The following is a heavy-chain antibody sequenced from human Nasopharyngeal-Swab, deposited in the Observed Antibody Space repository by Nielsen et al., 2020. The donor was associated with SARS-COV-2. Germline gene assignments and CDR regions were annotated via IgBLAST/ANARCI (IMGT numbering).Heavy chain of an antibody. CDR2: ISGSGDNT. CDR3: AKDPSAAMDV. V-gene: IGHV3-23*01. CDR1: GFTFESYA. J-gene: IGHJ6*03. D-gene: IGHD6-13*01. Sequence: SLKISCEASGFTFESYAMTWVRQAPGKGLEWVSTISGSGDNTHYADSVRGRFTISRDNSQRTVFLQMTSLRAEDTALYYCAKDPSAAMDVWGKGTTVIVSS.